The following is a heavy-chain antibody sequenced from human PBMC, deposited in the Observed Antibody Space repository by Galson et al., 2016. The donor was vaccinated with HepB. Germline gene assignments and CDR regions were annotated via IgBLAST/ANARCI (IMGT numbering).Heavy chain of an antibody. CDR1: GFTFSSYG. J-gene: IGHJ2*01. Sequence: SLRLSCAASGFTFSSYGMHWVRQAPGKGLEWVAVIWYDGSNKYYADSVKGRLTISRDNSKNTLYLQMNSLRAEDTAVYYCAREKIFGVVRPYFDLWGRGTLVTVSS. CDR2: IWYDGSNK. V-gene: IGHV3-33*01. CDR3: AREKIFGVVRPYFDL. D-gene: IGHD3-3*01.